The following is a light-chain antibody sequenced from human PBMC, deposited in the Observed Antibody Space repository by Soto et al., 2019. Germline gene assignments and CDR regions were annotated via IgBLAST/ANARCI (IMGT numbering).Light chain of an antibody. Sequence: QSALTQPASVSGSPGQSNTIYCTGTSSDVGGYNFVSWYQQHPGQAPKLIIYDVTNRPSGGSNRFSGSKSGNTASLTISGLQAEDEADYYCSSFTTSSTYVFGTGTKLTVL. CDR2: DVT. J-gene: IGLJ1*01. CDR1: SSDVGGYNF. CDR3: SSFTTSSTYV. V-gene: IGLV2-14*01.